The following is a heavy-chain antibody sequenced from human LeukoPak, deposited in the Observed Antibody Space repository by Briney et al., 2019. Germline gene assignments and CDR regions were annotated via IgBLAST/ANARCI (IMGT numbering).Heavy chain of an antibody. CDR2: IYDRGST. CDR1: GGPTSSYY. Sequence: PSETLSLTCTVSGGPTSSYYWSWIRQPPVKGLEWIGFIYDRGSTYYNPSLKSRVTISVDTSKNQFSLKLSSVTAAGTAMYYCALYSSSSDYWGQGTLVTVSS. J-gene: IGHJ4*02. CDR3: ALYSSSSDY. D-gene: IGHD6-6*01. V-gene: IGHV4-59*01.